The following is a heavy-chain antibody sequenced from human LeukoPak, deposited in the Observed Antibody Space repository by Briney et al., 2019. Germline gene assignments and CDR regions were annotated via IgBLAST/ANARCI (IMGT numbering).Heavy chain of an antibody. CDR3: ARALGSGSYSGYDAFDI. CDR1: GGTFSSYA. D-gene: IGHD1-26*01. V-gene: IGHV1-69*04. Sequence: ASVKVSCEASGGTFSSYAISWVRQAPGQGLEWMGRIIPIFGIANYAQKFQGRVTITADKSTSTAYMELSSLRSEDTAVYYCARALGSGSYSGYDAFDIWGQGTMVTVSS. CDR2: IIPIFGIA. J-gene: IGHJ3*02.